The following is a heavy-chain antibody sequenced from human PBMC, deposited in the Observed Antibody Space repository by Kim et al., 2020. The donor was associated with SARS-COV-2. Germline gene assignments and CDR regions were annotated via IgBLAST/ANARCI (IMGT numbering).Heavy chain of an antibody. CDR3: ARTKRVRRVYFDY. D-gene: IGHD3-10*01. J-gene: IGHJ4*02. CDR1: GGSFSGYY. V-gene: IGHV4-34*01. Sequence: SETLSLTCAVYGGSFSGYYWSWIRQPPGKGLEWIGEINHSGSTNYNPSLKSRVTISVDTSKNQFSLKLSSVTAADTAVYYCARTKRVRRVYFDYWGQGTLVTVSS. CDR2: INHSGST.